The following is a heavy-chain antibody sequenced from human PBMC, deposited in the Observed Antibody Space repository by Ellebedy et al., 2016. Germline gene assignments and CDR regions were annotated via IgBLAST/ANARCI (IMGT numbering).Heavy chain of an antibody. Sequence: GSLRLSCTVSGYSISSGYYWGWIRQPPGKGLEWIGSIYHSGSTYYNPSLKSRVTISVDTSKNQFSLKLSSVTAADTAVYYCARDRGSWYLDYWGQGTLATVSS. V-gene: IGHV4-38-2*02. D-gene: IGHD6-13*01. CDR3: ARDRGSWYLDY. CDR1: GYSISSGYY. J-gene: IGHJ4*02. CDR2: IYHSGST.